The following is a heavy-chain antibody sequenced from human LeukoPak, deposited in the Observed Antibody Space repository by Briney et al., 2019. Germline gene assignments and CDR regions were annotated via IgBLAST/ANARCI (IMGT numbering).Heavy chain of an antibody. CDR2: ISYSGST. J-gene: IGHJ4*02. D-gene: IGHD2-2*02. CDR3: AKYCASTSWYTGGDY. Sequence: PSETLSLTCAVSGYSISSGYYWGWIRQPPGKGLEWTGSISYSGSTSYNPSLKSRVAISLDTSKNQFSLKLSSVTAADPAVYYCAKYCASTSWYTGGDYWGQGTLVTVSS. CDR1: GYSISSGYY. V-gene: IGHV4-38-2*01.